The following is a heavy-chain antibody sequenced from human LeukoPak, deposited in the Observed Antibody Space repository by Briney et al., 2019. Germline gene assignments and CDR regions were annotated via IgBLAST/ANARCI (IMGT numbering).Heavy chain of an antibody. CDR2: IIPIFGTA. D-gene: IGHD5-18*01. V-gene: IGHV1-69*05. J-gene: IGHJ4*02. CDR3: ATDTAIGRFDY. Sequence: SVKVSCKASGGTFSSYAISWVRQAPGQGLEWMGGIIPIFGTANYAQKFQGRVTITTDESTSTANMELSSVRSEDTAVYYCATDTAIGRFDYWGQGTLVTVSS. CDR1: GGTFSSYA.